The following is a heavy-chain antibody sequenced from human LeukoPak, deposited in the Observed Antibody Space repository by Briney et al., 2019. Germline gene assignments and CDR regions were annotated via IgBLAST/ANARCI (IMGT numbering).Heavy chain of an antibody. CDR1: GFTFSGYS. CDR3: ARDFDAPSNY. D-gene: IGHD3-9*01. J-gene: IGHJ4*02. Sequence: GGSLRLSCAASGFTFSGYSMNWVRQAPGKGLEWFSYISSSSSTIHYADSVKGRFTISRDNAKNTLYLQMNSLRADDTALYYCARDFDAPSNYWGQGTLVTVSS. V-gene: IGHV3-48*04. CDR2: ISSSSSTI.